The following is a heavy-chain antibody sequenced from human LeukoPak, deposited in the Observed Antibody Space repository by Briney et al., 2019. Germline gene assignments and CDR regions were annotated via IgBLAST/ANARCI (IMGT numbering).Heavy chain of an antibody. J-gene: IGHJ4*02. CDR3: ASLYDFWSGPILDDY. V-gene: IGHV3-20*04. CDR2: INWNSDST. Sequence: GGSLRLSCAASGFTFDDYGMSWVRQAPGKGLEWVAGINWNSDSTGYTDSVKGRFTISRDNAKNSLYLQMNSLRAEDTAVYYCASLYDFWSGPILDDYWGQGTLVTVSS. D-gene: IGHD3-3*01. CDR1: GFTFDDYG.